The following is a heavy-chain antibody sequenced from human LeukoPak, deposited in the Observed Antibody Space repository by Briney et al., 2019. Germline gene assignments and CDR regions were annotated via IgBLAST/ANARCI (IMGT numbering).Heavy chain of an antibody. CDR3: AKEIDSNGYYDY. J-gene: IGHJ4*02. CDR2: ISGSGGST. Sequence: PAGGSLRLSCAASGFTFSSYAMSWVRQAPGKGLEWVSAISGSGGSTYYAASVKGRFTISRDNSKNTLYLQMNSLRAEDTAVYYCAKEIDSNGYYDYWGQGTLVTVSS. CDR1: GFTFSSYA. V-gene: IGHV3-23*01. D-gene: IGHD3-22*01.